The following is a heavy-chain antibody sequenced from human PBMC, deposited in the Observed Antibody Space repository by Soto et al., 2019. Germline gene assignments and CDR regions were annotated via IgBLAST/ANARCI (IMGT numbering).Heavy chain of an antibody. CDR2: IYYSGST. CDR3: ARDLSSGYSSGTNWFDP. D-gene: IGHD6-19*01. Sequence: TLQMLSVRWTVAWGTSRSHCWRWIRQTPGKGLEWIGYIYYSGSTNYNPSLKSRVTISVDTSKNQFSLKLSSVTAADTAVYYCARDLSSGYSSGTNWFDPWGQGTLVTVSS. V-gene: IGHV4-59*11. CDR1: WGTSRSHC. J-gene: IGHJ5*02.